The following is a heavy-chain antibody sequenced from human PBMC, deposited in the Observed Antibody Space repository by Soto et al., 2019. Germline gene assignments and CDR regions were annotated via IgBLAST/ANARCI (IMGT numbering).Heavy chain of an antibody. J-gene: IGHJ5*02. CDR1: GFTVSSNY. CDR3: ARDGWSVGADNWFDP. D-gene: IGHD3-3*01. CDR2: IYSGGST. Sequence: EVQLVESGGGLVQPGGSLRLSCAASGFTVSSNYMSWVRQAPGKGLEWVSVIYSGGSTYYADSVKGRFTISRDNSKNTLYLQMNSLRAEDTAVYYCARDGWSVGADNWFDPWGQGTLVTVSS. V-gene: IGHV3-66*01.